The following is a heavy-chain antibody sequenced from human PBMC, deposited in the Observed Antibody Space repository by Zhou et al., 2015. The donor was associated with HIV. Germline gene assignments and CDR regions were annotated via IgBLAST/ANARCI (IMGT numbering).Heavy chain of an antibody. CDR3: ARDGSLQGGTYAFDI. V-gene: IGHV1-3*05. D-gene: IGHD3-10*01. Sequence: QVQLVQSGAEEKKPGASVKVSCKASGYTFTSYAMHWVRQAPGQRLEWMGWINAGNGNTKYSQKFQGRVTITRDTSASTAYMELSSLRSEDTAVYYCARDGSLQGGTYAFDIWGQGTMVTVSS. J-gene: IGHJ3*02. CDR1: GYTFTSYA. CDR2: INAGNGNT.